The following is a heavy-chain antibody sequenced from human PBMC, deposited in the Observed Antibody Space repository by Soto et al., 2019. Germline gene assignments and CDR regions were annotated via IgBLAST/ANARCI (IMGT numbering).Heavy chain of an antibody. CDR3: AIRGASQWLKF. J-gene: IGHJ4*02. CDR1: GYRFTSYW. Sequence: GESLKISCKGSGYRFTSYWIGWVRQVPVKGLEWVGIIYTGDSDTRYSPSFQGQVTISADRSISTAYLQWSSLKASDTAIYHCAIRGASQWLKFGGQGALVTVSS. CDR2: IYTGDSDT. V-gene: IGHV5-51*01. D-gene: IGHD6-19*01.